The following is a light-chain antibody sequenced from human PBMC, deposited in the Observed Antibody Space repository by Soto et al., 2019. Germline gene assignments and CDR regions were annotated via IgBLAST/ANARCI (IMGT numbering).Light chain of an antibody. J-gene: IGKJ1*01. V-gene: IGKV1-39*01. CDR3: QHYNSYSEA. CDR2: AAS. CDR1: QSISSY. Sequence: DIQMNQSPSSLSASVGARVTITCRASQSISSYLNWYQQKPGKAPKLLIYAASSLQSGVPSRFSGSGSGTEFTLTISSLQPDDFATYYCQHYNSYSEAFGQGTRWIS.